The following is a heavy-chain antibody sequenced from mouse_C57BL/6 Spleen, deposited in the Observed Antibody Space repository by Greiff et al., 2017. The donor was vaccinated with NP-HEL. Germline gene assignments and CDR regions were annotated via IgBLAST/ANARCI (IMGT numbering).Heavy chain of an antibody. D-gene: IGHD1-1*01. V-gene: IGHV1-52*01. CDR2: IDPSDSET. Sequence: VQLQQPGAELVRPGSSVKLSCKASGYTFTSYWLHWVKQRPIQGLEWIGNIDPSDSETHYHQPFKDKATLTVDNSSSTAYMQLSSLTSDDCAVYYCARDYYGTRYFEVWGTGTTVTVSS. CDR3: ARDYYGTRYFEV. CDR1: GYTFTSYW. J-gene: IGHJ1*03.